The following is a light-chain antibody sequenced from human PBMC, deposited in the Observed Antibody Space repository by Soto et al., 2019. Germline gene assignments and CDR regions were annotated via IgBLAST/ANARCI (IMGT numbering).Light chain of an antibody. J-gene: IGKJ1*01. Sequence: DIQMTQSPSALSASVGDRVTITCRASQTISSWLAWYQQKPGEAPRLLIYQASSLETEVPSRFSGSGSGTEFTLTISSLQPGDFATYYCQQYNSYSLTFGHGTKVGIK. CDR1: QTISSW. CDR2: QAS. CDR3: QQYNSYSLT. V-gene: IGKV1-5*03.